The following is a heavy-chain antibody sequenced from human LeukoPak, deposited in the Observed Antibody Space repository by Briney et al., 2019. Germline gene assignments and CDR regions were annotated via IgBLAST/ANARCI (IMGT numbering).Heavy chain of an antibody. J-gene: IGHJ6*03. D-gene: IGHD6-13*01. V-gene: IGHV4-59*01. CDR1: GGSISGYY. CDR2: IYYSGST. Sequence: PSETLSLTCTVSGGSISGYYWSWIRQPPGKGLEWIGYIYYSGSTNYNPSLESRVTISVDRSKSQFSLKLSSVTAADTAVYYCARVLPGIAAGPYYNYMDVWGKGTTVTVSS. CDR3: ARVLPGIAAGPYYNYMDV.